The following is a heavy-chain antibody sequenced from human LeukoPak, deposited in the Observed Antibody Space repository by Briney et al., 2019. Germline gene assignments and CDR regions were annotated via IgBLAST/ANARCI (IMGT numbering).Heavy chain of an antibody. CDR1: GFTFSTYA. J-gene: IGHJ4*02. Sequence: PGGSLRLSCAASGFTFSTYAMSWVRQAPGKGLEWVSVIYSGGSTYYADSVKGRFTISRDNSKNTLYLQMNSLRAEDTAVYYCASWDTAMVDDYWGQGTLVTVSS. CDR2: IYSGGST. V-gene: IGHV3-53*01. D-gene: IGHD5-18*01. CDR3: ASWDTAMVDDY.